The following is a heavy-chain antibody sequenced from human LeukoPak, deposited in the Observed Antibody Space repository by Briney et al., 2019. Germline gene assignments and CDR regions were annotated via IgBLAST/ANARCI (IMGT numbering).Heavy chain of an antibody. D-gene: IGHD6-19*01. CDR2: LRGSGITT. Sequence: GGSLRLSCAASGFTFSNSAMSWVRQAPGKGLEWVSTLRGSGITTYYADSVKGRFTISRDNSKNTLYLQMNSLRAEDTAVYYCAKGIYSSGWSYFDYWGHGTLVTVSS. CDR3: AKGIYSSGWSYFDY. CDR1: GFTFSNSA. J-gene: IGHJ4*01. V-gene: IGHV3-23*01.